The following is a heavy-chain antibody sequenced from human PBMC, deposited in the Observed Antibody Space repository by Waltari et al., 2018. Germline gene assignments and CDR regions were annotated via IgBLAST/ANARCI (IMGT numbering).Heavy chain of an antibody. CDR1: GFTFSSYW. V-gene: IGHV3-7*01. CDR2: IKQDGSEK. CDR3: ARDASYGDYLWYFDY. D-gene: IGHD4-17*01. Sequence: EVQLVESGGGLVQPGGSLRLSCAASGFTFSSYWMSWVRQAPGKGLEWVANIKQDGSEKYYVDSVKGRFTISRDNAKNSLYLQMNSLRAEDTAVYYCARDASYGDYLWYFDYWGQGTLVTVSS. J-gene: IGHJ4*02.